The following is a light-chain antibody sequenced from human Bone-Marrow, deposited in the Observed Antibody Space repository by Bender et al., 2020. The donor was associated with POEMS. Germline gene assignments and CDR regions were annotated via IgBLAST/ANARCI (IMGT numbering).Light chain of an antibody. CDR2: EVT. Sequence: HSALTQPASVSGSPGQAITISCTGTSSDVGYYDLVSWYQHLPGKAPKLLIYEVTKRPSGVSDRFSASKSGNTASLTISGLQADDEADYYCTSYTTSDTVVFGGGTKLTVL. V-gene: IGLV2-14*02. CDR3: TSYTTSDTVV. J-gene: IGLJ2*01. CDR1: SSDVGYYDL.